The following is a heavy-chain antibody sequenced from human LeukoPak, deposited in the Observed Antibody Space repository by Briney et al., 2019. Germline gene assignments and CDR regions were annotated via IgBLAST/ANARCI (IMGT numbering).Heavy chain of an antibody. D-gene: IGHD2-8*01. CDR1: RYTFTSYD. CDR3: ARGSHRGYCTTGNCYTVDY. V-gene: IGHV1-8*01. Sequence: ASVKVSCKASRYTFTSYDINWVRQATGQGLEWMGWMNPDSGNTGYAQKFQGRVTMTRNTSISTAYMELGGLRSDDTAVYFCARGSHRGYCTTGNCYTVDYWGQGTLVSVSS. J-gene: IGHJ4*02. CDR2: MNPDSGNT.